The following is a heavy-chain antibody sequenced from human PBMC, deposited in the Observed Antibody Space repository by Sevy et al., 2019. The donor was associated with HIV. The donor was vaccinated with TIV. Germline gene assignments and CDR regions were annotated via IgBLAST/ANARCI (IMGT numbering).Heavy chain of an antibody. D-gene: IGHD2-21*02. CDR2: IYDSGKT. J-gene: IGHJ4*02. V-gene: IGHV4-31*03. CDR3: ARGLCRGDCYSGFDS. Sequence: SETLSLTCTVSGGSISSGGYYWNWIRQHPGKGLEWVGCIYDSGKTYYTLSLKSRLTIATDTSKTQLSLKLTSVTAADTAVYYCARGLCRGDCYSGFDSWGQGTLVTVSS. CDR1: GGSISSGGYY.